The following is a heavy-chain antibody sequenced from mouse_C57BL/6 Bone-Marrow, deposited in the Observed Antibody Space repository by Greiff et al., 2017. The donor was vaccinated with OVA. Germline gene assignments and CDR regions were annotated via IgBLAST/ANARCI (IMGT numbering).Heavy chain of an antibody. CDR3: ARRRSTMVTGFDY. V-gene: IGHV1-64*01. Sequence: QVQLQQPGAELVKPGASVKLSCKASGYTFTSYWMHWVKQRPGQGLEWIGMIHPNSGSTNYNEKFKSKATLTVDKSSSTAYMQLSSLTSEDSAVYYCARRRSTMVTGFDYWGQGTTLTVSS. CDR2: IHPNSGST. J-gene: IGHJ2*01. D-gene: IGHD2-2*01. CDR1: GYTFTSYW.